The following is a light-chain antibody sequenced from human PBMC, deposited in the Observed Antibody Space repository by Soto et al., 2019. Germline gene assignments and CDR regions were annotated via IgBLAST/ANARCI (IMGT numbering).Light chain of an antibody. CDR2: GAS. CDR1: QSVSTSY. J-gene: IGKJ1*01. Sequence: EIVLTQSPGTLSLSPGERATLSCRASQSVSTSYLAWYQQNPGQAPRLRIYGASSRATAIPDRFSGSGSRKDFTLTISRLEPENFAVDYCQQYGSSPWTFGQGTKVEIK. CDR3: QQYGSSPWT. V-gene: IGKV3-20*01.